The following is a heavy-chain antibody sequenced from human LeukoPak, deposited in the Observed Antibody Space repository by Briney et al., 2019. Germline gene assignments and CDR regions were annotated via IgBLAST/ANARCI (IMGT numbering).Heavy chain of an antibody. V-gene: IGHV3-48*03. CDR1: GFTFSSYE. J-gene: IGHJ4*02. CDR3: ARDALGDILTGGFDY. D-gene: IGHD3-9*01. CDR2: ISSSGSTI. Sequence: GGSPRLSCAASGFTFSSYEMNWVRQAPGKGLEWVSYISSSGSTIYYADSVKGRFTISRDNAKNSLYLQMNSLRAEDTAVYYCARDALGDILTGGFDYWGQGTLVTVSS.